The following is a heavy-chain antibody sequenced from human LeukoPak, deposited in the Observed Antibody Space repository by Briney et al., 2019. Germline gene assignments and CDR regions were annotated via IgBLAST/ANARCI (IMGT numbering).Heavy chain of an antibody. D-gene: IGHD3-10*01. CDR3: AKDRTEYYYGSGSYYPDASLDY. V-gene: IGHV3-48*02. CDR1: GFTFSSYS. J-gene: IGHJ4*02. CDR2: ISSSSSTI. Sequence: PGGSLRLSCAASGFTFSSYSMNWVRQAPGKGLEWASYISSSSSTIYYADSVKGRFTISRDNSKNTLYLQMNSLRDEDTAVYYCAKDRTEYYYGSGSYYPDASLDYWGQGTLVTVSS.